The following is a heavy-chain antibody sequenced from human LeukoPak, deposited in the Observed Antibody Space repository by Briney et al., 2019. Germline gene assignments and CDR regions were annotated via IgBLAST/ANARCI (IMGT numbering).Heavy chain of an antibody. D-gene: IGHD1-26*01. V-gene: IGHV3-30-3*01. J-gene: IGHJ4*02. CDR3: AKDLGGSYPDY. Sequence: PGRSLRLSCAASGFTFSSYAMHWVRQAPGKGLEWVAVISYDGSNKYYADSVKGRFTISRDNSKNTLYLQMNSLRAEDTAVYYCAKDLGGSYPDYWGQGTLVTVSS. CDR1: GFTFSSYA. CDR2: ISYDGSNK.